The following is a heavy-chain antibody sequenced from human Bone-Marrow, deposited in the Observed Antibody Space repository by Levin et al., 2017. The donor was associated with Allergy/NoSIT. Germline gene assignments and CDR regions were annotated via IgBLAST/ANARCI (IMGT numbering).Heavy chain of an antibody. J-gene: IGHJ6*03. V-gene: IGHV3-30*18. CDR2: ISYDGSNK. CDR1: GFTFSSYG. Sequence: AGGSLRLSCAASGFTFSSYGMHWVRQAPGKGLEWVAVISYDGSNKYYADSVKGRFTISRDNSKNTLYLQMNSLRAEDTAVYYCAKEGWLLSYYYYMDVWGKGTTVTVSS. CDR3: AKEGWLLSYYYYMDV. D-gene: IGHD3-3*01.